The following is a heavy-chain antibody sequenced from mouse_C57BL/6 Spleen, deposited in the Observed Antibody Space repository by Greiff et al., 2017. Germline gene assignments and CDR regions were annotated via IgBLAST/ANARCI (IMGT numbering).Heavy chain of an antibody. CDR2: ISNGGGST. Sequence: EVMLVESGGGLVQPGGSLKLSCAASGFTFSDSYMYWVRQTPEKRLAWVAYISNGGGSTYYPDTVKGLFTISSENAKNTLYLQMSRLKSEDTAMYYCARVYGYFDYWGQGTTLTVSS. V-gene: IGHV5-12*01. D-gene: IGHD1-1*02. J-gene: IGHJ2*01. CDR1: GFTFSDSY. CDR3: ARVYGYFDY.